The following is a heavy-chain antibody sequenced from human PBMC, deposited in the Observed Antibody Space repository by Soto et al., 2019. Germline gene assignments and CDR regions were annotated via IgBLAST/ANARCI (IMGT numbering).Heavy chain of an antibody. D-gene: IGHD3-22*01. CDR3: ARGLGSSAGDSSGYYFDY. CDR1: GVSFSGYY. J-gene: IGHJ4*02. CDR2: INHSGST. Sequence: SETLSLTCAVYGVSFSGYYWSWIRQPPGKGLEWIGEINHSGSTNYNPSLKGRVTISVDTSKNQFSLKLSSVTAADTAVYYCARGLGSSAGDSSGYYFDYWGQGTLVTVSS. V-gene: IGHV4-34*01.